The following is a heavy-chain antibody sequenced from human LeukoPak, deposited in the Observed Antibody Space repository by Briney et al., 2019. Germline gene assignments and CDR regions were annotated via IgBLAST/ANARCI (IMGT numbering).Heavy chain of an antibody. CDR2: IFHSGST. CDR3: ARGKLLWFGESAYWYFDL. V-gene: IGHV4-38-2*02. CDR1: GYSISNGYY. J-gene: IGHJ2*01. Sequence: SETLSLTCTVSGYSISNGYYWGWIRQPPGKKLEWIGSIFHSGSTYDNPSLKSRVTISVDTSKNQFSLKLSSVTAADTAVYYCARGKLLWFGESAYWYFDLWGRGTLVTVSS. D-gene: IGHD3-10*01.